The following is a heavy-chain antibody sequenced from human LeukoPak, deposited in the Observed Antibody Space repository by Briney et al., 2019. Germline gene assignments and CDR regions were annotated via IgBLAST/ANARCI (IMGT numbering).Heavy chain of an antibody. Sequence: SETLSLTCTVSGGSISTYYWSWIRQPPGKGLEWIGYIYYNGRIDSNPSLRSRVAISVDTSKNQFSLKLSSVTAADTAVYYCARASDRIAVADEKNVWGKGTTVTVSS. J-gene: IGHJ6*04. CDR2: IYYNGRI. CDR1: GGSISTYY. V-gene: IGHV4-59*01. CDR3: ARASDRIAVADEKNV. D-gene: IGHD6-19*01.